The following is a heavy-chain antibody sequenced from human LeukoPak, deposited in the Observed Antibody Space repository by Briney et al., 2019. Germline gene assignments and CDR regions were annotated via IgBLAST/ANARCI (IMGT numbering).Heavy chain of an antibody. J-gene: IGHJ4*02. CDR3: ARGRFLYSSSSEGDY. CDR1: GYTFTSYD. Sequence: ASVKVSCKASGYTFTSYDINWVRQATGQGLEWMVWMNPNSGNTGYAQKFHGRVTMTTNTSISTAYMELSSLRSEDTAVYYCARGRFLYSSSSEGDYWGQGTLVTVSS. V-gene: IGHV1-8*01. D-gene: IGHD6-6*01. CDR2: MNPNSGNT.